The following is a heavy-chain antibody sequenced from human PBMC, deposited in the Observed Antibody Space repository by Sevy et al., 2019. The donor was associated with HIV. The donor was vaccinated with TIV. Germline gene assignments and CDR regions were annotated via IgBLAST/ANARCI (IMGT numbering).Heavy chain of an antibody. CDR3: ARVGCSGGSCYPYYFDY. D-gene: IGHD2-15*01. CDR2: INHSGST. J-gene: IGHJ4*02. V-gene: IGHV4-34*01. Sequence: SETLSLTCAVYGGSFSGYYWSWIRQPPGKGLEWIGEINHSGSTNHNPSLKSRVTISVDTSKNQFSLKLSSVTAADTAVYYCARVGCSGGSCYPYYFDYWGQGTLVTVSS. CDR1: GGSFSGYY.